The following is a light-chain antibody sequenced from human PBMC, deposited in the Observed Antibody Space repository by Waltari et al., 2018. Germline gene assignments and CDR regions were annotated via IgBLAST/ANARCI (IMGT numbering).Light chain of an antibody. CDR2: GAS. J-gene: IGKJ1*01. Sequence: EIVLTQSPGTLSLSPGERATLSCWASQSVGRSLAWYQQKRVQAPRLLIYGASTRAIGIPDRFSGSGSGTDFSLTISRLEPEDFAVYYCQHYVRLPVTFGQGTKVEI. V-gene: IGKV3-20*01. CDR3: QHYVRLPVT. CDR1: QSVGRS.